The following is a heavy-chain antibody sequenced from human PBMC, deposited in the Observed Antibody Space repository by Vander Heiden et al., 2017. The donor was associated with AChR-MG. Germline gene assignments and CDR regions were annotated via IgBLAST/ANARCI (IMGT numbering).Heavy chain of an antibody. D-gene: IGHD3-22*01. CDR2: MNPNSGNT. CDR1: GYTFTSYD. V-gene: IGHV1-8*01. J-gene: IGHJ4*02. Sequence: QVQLVQSGAEVKKPGASVKVSCKASGYTFTSYDINWVRQATGQGLEWMGWMNPNSGNTGYAQKFQGRVTMTRNTSISTAYMELSSLRSEDTAVYYCARAPEGIYDSSGTNLYYFDYWGQGTLVTVSS. CDR3: ARAPEGIYDSSGTNLYYFDY.